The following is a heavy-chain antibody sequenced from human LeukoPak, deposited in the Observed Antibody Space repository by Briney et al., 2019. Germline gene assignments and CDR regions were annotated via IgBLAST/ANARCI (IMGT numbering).Heavy chain of an antibody. Sequence: GESLKISCKGSGYSFTSYWIGWMRQMPGKGLEWMGIIYPGDSDTRYSPSFQGQVTISADKSISTAYLQWSSLKASDTAMYYCARIGGGYNYYYYGMDVWGQGATVTVSS. CDR2: IYPGDSDT. V-gene: IGHV5-51*01. D-gene: IGHD5-24*01. CDR3: ARIGGGYNYYYYGMDV. CDR1: GYSFTSYW. J-gene: IGHJ6*02.